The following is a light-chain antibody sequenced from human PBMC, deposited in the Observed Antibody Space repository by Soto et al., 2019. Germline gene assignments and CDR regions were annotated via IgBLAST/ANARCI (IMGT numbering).Light chain of an antibody. CDR3: QQYGSSPLIT. CDR1: QSVSSSY. CDR2: GAS. Sequence: EIVLTQSPGTLSVSPGERATLSCRAIQSVSSSYLAWYQQKPGQAPRLLISGASSRAAGIPDRFSGSGSGTDFTLTISRLEPEDFAVYYCQQYGSSPLITFGQGTRLEIK. V-gene: IGKV3-20*01. J-gene: IGKJ5*01.